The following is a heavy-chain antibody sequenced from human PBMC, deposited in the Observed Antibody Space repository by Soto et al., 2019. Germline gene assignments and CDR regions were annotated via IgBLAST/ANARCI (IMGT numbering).Heavy chain of an antibody. CDR3: AREVVVVTAHFDY. J-gene: IGHJ4*02. CDR1: GFTFSSYS. V-gene: IGHV3-30-3*01. CDR2: ISYDGSNK. D-gene: IGHD2-21*02. Sequence: QVHLVESGGGVVQPGRSLRLSCAASGFTFSSYSIHWVRQAPGKGLEWVGVISYDGSNKFYADSVKGRFTISRDNSKNTVYLQMNSLRVEDTAVYYCAREVVVVTAHFDYWGQGTLVTVSS.